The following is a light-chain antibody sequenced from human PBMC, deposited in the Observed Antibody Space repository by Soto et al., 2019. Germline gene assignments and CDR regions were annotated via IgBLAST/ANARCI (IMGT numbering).Light chain of an antibody. CDR3: CSHAGSYTYV. V-gene: IGLV2-11*01. CDR1: SSEVGGYNY. Sequence: QSVLTQPSSVSGSPGQSLTISCTGTSSEVGGYNYVSWYQQYPGKVPKLMIYDVTKRPSGVPDRFSGSKSGNTASLTISGLQAEDEADYYCCSHAGSYTYVFGTGTKLTVL. CDR2: DVT. J-gene: IGLJ1*01.